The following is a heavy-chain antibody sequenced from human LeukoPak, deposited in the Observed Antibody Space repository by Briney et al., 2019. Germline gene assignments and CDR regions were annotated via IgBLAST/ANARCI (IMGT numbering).Heavy chain of an antibody. CDR3: ARWDYYGSGSYHNWFDP. J-gene: IGHJ5*02. Sequence: GRSLRLSCAASGFTFSSYVMHWVRQAPGKGLEWVSSISSSSSYIYYADSVKGRFTISRDNAKNSLYLQMNSLRAEDTAVYYCARWDYYGSGSYHNWFDPWGQGTLVTVSS. CDR2: ISSSSSYI. CDR1: GFTFSSYV. D-gene: IGHD3-10*01. V-gene: IGHV3-21*01.